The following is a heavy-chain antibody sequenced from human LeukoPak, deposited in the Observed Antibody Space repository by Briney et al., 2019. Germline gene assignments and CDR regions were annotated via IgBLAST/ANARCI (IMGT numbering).Heavy chain of an antibody. Sequence: PSETLSLTCAVYGGSFSGYYWSWIRQPPGKGLEWIGEINHSGSTNYNPSLKSRVTISVDTSTNQFSLKLSSVTAADTAVYYCARDCSSTSCFTKLANRGIDYWGQGTLVTVSS. CDR3: ARDCSSTSCFTKLANRGIDY. D-gene: IGHD2-2*01. J-gene: IGHJ4*02. CDR1: GGSFSGYY. CDR2: INHSGST. V-gene: IGHV4-34*01.